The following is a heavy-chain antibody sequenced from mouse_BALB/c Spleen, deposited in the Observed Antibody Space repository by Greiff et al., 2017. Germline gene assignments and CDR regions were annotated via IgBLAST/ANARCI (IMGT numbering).Heavy chain of an antibody. D-gene: IGHD1-1*01. CDR1: GFTFSSYT. Sequence: EVQVVESGGGLVQPGGSLKLSCAASGFTFSSYTMSWVRQTPEKRLEWVAYISNGGGSTYYPDTVKGRFTISRDNAKNTLYLQMSSLKSEDTAMYYCARHFTTVPYYAMDYGGQGTSVTVSS. V-gene: IGHV5-12-2*01. CDR3: ARHFTTVPYYAMDY. CDR2: ISNGGGST. J-gene: IGHJ4*01.